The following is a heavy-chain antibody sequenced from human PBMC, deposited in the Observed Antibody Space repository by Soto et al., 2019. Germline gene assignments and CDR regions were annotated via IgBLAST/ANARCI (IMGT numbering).Heavy chain of an antibody. J-gene: IGHJ6*02. CDR3: ASSDLDYGDFYGMDV. CDR1: GGTFSSYA. D-gene: IGHD4-17*01. V-gene: IGHV1-69*13. CDR2: IIPIFGTA. Sequence: ASVKVSCKASGGTFSSYAISWVRQAPGQGLEWMGGIIPIFGTANYAQKFQGRVTITADESTSTAYMELSSLRSEDTAVYYCASSDLDYGDFYGMDVWGQGTTVTVSS.